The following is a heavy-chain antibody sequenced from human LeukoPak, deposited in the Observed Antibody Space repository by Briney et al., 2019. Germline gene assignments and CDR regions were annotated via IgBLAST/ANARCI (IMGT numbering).Heavy chain of an antibody. V-gene: IGHV1-69*05. CDR3: ATQLELVRFDP. CDR1: GGTFSSYA. Sequence: SVXXXXKASGGTFSSYAISWVRQAPGQGVEWMGGIIPIFGTANYAQKFQGRVTITTDESTSTAYMELSSLRSEDTAVYYCATQLELVRFDPWGQGTLVTVSS. D-gene: IGHD1-1*01. CDR2: IIPIFGTA. J-gene: IGHJ5*02.